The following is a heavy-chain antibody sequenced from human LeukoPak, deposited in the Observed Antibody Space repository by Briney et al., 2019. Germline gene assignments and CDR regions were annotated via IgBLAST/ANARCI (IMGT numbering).Heavy chain of an antibody. V-gene: IGHV1-2*02. D-gene: IGHD3-10*01. CDR3: ARLITMVRGVITYYFDY. CDR2: INPNSGGT. CDR1: GYTFTGYY. Sequence: ASVKVSCKASGYTFTGYYMHWVRQAPGQGLEWMGWINPNSGGTNYAQKFQGRVTMTRDTSISTAYMELSRLRSDDTAVYYCARLITMVRGVITYYFDYGGQGTLVTVSS. J-gene: IGHJ4*02.